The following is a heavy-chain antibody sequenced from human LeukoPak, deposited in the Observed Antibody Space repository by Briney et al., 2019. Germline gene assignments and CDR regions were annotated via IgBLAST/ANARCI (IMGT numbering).Heavy chain of an antibody. CDR2: INPHSGGT. CDR3: AKDGGRGFNYGLYYFDH. Sequence: ASVKVSCKASGYTFTGYYIHWVRQAPGQGLEWMGWINPHSGGTNYAQKFQGGVTMTRDTSISTAYMELSRLRSDDTAVYYCAKDGGRGFNYGLYYFDHWGQGTLVTVSS. J-gene: IGHJ4*02. V-gene: IGHV1-2*02. D-gene: IGHD5-18*01. CDR1: GYTFTGYY.